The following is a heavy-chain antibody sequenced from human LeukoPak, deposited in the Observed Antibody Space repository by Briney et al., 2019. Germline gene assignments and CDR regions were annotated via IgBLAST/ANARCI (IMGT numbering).Heavy chain of an antibody. Sequence: PGGSLRLSCAASGFTFSSYWMSWVRQAPGKGLEWVANIEQDGSEKYYVDSVKGRFTISRDNAKKSLYLQMNSLRAEDTAVYYCARGGLVFYDNSGHDYWGQGTLVTVSS. J-gene: IGHJ4*02. CDR2: IEQDGSEK. V-gene: IGHV3-7*01. CDR1: GFTFSSYW. CDR3: ARGGLVFYDNSGHDY. D-gene: IGHD3-22*01.